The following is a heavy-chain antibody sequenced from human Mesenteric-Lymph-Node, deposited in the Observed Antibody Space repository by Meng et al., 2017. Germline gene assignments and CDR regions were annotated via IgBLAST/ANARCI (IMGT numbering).Heavy chain of an antibody. V-gene: IGHV4-4*03. J-gene: IGHJ4*02. CDR2: IYHSGST. D-gene: IGHD3-10*01. CDR1: GSSIIGGNW. Sequence: GQVKGLVPGLLKPPGTSSLPCVVPGSSIIGGNWWNWVRQPPGKGLEWIGDIYHSGSTNYNPSLKSRVTISVDKSKNQFSLKLSSVTAADTAMYYCARAPPLHWFGELYYFDDWGQGTLVTVSS. CDR3: ARAPPLHWFGELYYFDD.